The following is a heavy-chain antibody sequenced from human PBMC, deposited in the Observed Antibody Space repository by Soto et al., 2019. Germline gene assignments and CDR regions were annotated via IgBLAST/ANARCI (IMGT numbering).Heavy chain of an antibody. CDR1: GLTFSSYA. V-gene: IGHV3-30*04. D-gene: IGHD2-8*01. Sequence: QVQLVESGGGVVQPGRSLRLSCAASGLTFSSYAMHWVRQAPGKGLEWVAIISYDGREKYCAGSVKGRFTVSRDNSKNTLYLQMNSLRPEDTAMYYCTREIEQWFDYWGQGTLVTVSS. J-gene: IGHJ4*02. CDR3: TREIEQWFDY. CDR2: ISYDGREK.